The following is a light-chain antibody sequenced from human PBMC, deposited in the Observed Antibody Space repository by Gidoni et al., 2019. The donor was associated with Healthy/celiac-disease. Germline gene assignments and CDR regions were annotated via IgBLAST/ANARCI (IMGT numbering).Light chain of an antibody. J-gene: IGKJ1*01. V-gene: IGKV4-1*01. CDR3: QQYYSTPWT. Sequence: DTVVTQSPDPLAASLGERAAINCKSRQSVLYSYNNKNYLACYQQKPGQPPKLPIYWASTRESGVPDRFSGSGSGTAFTLTISSLQAEDVAVYYCQQYYSTPWTFXXXTKVEIK. CDR2: WAS. CDR1: QSVLYSYNNKNY.